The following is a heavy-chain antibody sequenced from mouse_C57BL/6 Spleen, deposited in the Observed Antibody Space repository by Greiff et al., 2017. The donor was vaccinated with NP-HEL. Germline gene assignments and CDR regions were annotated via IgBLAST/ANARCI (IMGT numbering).Heavy chain of an antibody. CDR3: ARSTMVKDWFAY. CDR1: GYAFSSSW. J-gene: IGHJ3*01. Sequence: QVQLKESGPELVKPGASVKISCKASGYAFSSSWMNWVKQRPGKGLEWIGRIYPGDGDTNYNGKFKGKATLTADKSSSTAYMQLSSLTSEDSAVYFCARSTMVKDWFAYWGQGTLVTVSA. V-gene: IGHV1-82*01. D-gene: IGHD2-1*01. CDR2: IYPGDGDT.